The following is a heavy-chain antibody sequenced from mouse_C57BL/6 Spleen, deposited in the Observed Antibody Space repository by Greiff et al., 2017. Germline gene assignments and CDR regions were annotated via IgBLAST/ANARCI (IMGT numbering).Heavy chain of an antibody. CDR3: ARWLLNYFDY. V-gene: IGHV1-66*01. J-gene: IGHJ2*01. CDR2: IYPGSGNT. CDR1: GYSFTSYY. Sequence: VQLQQSGPELVKPGASVKISCKASGYSFTSYYIHWVKQRPGQGLEWIGWIYPGSGNTKYNEKFKGKATLTADTSSSTAYMQLSSLTSEDSAVYYCARWLLNYFDYWGQGTTLTVSS. D-gene: IGHD2-3*01.